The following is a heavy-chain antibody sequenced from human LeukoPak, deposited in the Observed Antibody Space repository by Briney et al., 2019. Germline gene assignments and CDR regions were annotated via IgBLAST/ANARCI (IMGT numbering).Heavy chain of an antibody. CDR3: PRMSGSSSYGGGFDY. D-gene: IGHD6-6*01. CDR2: ISHDASNK. CDR1: GFPVSTFS. J-gene: IGHJ4*02. Sequence: GGSLRLSCAASGFPVSTFSMHWVRQAPGKGLDWVAVISHDASNKYYADSVKGRFTISRDNSKNTLYLQMNSLRAEDTAVYYCPRMSGSSSYGGGFDYWGQGTLVTVSS. V-gene: IGHV3-30-3*01.